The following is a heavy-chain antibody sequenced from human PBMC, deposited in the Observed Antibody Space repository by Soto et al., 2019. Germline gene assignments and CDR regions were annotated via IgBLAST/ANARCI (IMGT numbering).Heavy chain of an antibody. CDR2: INPNSGGT. Sequence: ASVEVSCKASGYTFTAYDMHWVRQAPGQGLEWMGWINPNSGGTYHAQNFQGRVTMTRDTSTTTAYMELASLRSDDTAVYYCARGGGRGYNELDPWGHGTLVTV. CDR1: GYTFTAYD. V-gene: IGHV1-2*02. CDR3: ARGGGRGYNELDP. D-gene: IGHD5-12*01. J-gene: IGHJ5*02.